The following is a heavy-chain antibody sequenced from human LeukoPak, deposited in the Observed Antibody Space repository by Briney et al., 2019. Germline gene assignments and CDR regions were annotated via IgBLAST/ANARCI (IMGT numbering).Heavy chain of an antibody. V-gene: IGHV4-4*02. J-gene: IGHJ4*02. Sequence: SETLSLTCGVSGGSISNTNWWSWVRQPPGQGLEWIGEISPTGLTHHNPSLESRVTVSLDKSKNQLSLNLTSVTAADTAVYYCSRENGAFSPFDYWGQGTLVTVSS. D-gene: IGHD2-8*01. CDR2: ISPTGLT. CDR3: SRENGAFSPFDY. CDR1: GGSISNTNW.